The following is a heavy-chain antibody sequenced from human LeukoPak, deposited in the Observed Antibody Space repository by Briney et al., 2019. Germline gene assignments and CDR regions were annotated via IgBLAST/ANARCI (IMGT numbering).Heavy chain of an antibody. CDR2: INTDGNST. CDR3: AKDLSSGSPPQS. V-gene: IGHV3-74*01. Sequence: GGSLRLSCAASGFTFSTYWMHWVRQVPGKGLVWVSRINTDGNSTTYADSVKGRFTISRDNAKNSLYLQMNSLRAEDTALYYCAKDLSSGSPPQSWGQGTLVTVSS. CDR1: GFTFSTYW. J-gene: IGHJ5*02. D-gene: IGHD1-26*01.